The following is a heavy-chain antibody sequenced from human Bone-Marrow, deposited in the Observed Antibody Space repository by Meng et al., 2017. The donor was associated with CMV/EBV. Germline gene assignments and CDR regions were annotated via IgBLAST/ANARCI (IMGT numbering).Heavy chain of an antibody. CDR1: YA. CDR3: VKDLSRANEGLVILSNFDY. J-gene: IGHJ4*02. CDR2: ISGGSTV. Sequence: YAMSWVRQAPGKGLEWVSSISGGSTVFYADSVKGRFTTSRDNSRNTVYLQMNSLRGEDTAVYYCVKDLSRANEGLVILSNFDYWGQGTLVTVSS. V-gene: IGHV3-23*01. D-gene: IGHD2-21*01.